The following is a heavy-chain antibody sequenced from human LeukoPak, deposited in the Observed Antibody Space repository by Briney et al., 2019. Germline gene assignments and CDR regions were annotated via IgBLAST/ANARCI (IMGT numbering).Heavy chain of an antibody. CDR3: ARARGYSGYHPIDY. V-gene: IGHV1-46*01. D-gene: IGHD5-12*01. Sequence: GASVKVSCKTSGYTFTSYGVSWVRQAPGQGLEWMGTINPNDGSTSDAQNFQGRVTMTRDTSTSTVYMELSSLRSEDTAVYFCARARGYSGYHPIDYWGQGTLVTVSS. CDR1: GYTFTSYG. J-gene: IGHJ4*02. CDR2: INPNDGST.